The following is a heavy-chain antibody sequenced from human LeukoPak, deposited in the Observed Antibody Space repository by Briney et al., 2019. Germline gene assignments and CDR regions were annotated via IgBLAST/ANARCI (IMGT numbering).Heavy chain of an antibody. V-gene: IGHV1-69*06. CDR2: IIPIFGTA. D-gene: IGHD2-15*01. CDR1: GYTFTGYY. J-gene: IGHJ6*03. CDR3: ARGEDTPNYYYYMDV. Sequence: GSSVKVSCKASGYTFTGYYMHWVRQAPGQGREWMGGIIPIFGTANYAQKFQGRVTITADKSTSTAYMELSSPRSEDTAVYYCARGEDTPNYYYYMDVWGKGTTVTVSS.